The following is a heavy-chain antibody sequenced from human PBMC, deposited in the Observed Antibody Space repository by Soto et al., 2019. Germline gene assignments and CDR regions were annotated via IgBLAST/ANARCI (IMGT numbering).Heavy chain of an antibody. D-gene: IGHD1-7*01. V-gene: IGHV1-8*01. CDR3: ARVPRELRDYNWFDP. J-gene: IGHJ5*02. CDR2: MNPNSGNT. Sequence: GASVKVSCKASGYTFTSYDINWVRQATGQGLEWMGWMNPNSGNTGYAQKFQGRVTMTRNTSISTAYMELSSLRSEDTAVYYCARVPRELRDYNWFDPWGQGTLVTVSS. CDR1: GYTFTSYD.